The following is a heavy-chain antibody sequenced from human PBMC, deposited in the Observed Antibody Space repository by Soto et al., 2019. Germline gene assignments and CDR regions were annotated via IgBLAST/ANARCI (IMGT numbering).Heavy chain of an antibody. CDR2: INESGGST. V-gene: IGHV3-23*01. Sequence: EVQLLESGGGLVQPGGSLRVSCEASGFTFSNYGMNWVRQAPGKGLEWVSTINESGGSTYYADSVKGRFTISRDNSKNTLYLQMNSLRPEDTAVYYCANGWLGELSPETPKRHNFYFYGMDVWGQGTTVTVSS. J-gene: IGHJ6*02. D-gene: IGHD3-10*01. CDR1: GFTFSNYG. CDR3: ANGWLGELSPETPKRHNFYFYGMDV.